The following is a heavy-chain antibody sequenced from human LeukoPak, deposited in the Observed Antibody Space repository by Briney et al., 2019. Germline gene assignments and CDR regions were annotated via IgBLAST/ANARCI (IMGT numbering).Heavy chain of an antibody. D-gene: IGHD2-15*01. CDR1: GYPISSGYY. CDR3: ARLKPLLGYCSGGSCYP. Sequence: SETLSLTCTVSGYPISSGYYWGWIRQPPGKGLEWIGEINHSGSTNYNPSLKSRVTISVDTSKNQFSLKLSSVTAADTAVYYCARLKPLLGYCSGGSCYPWGQGTLVTVS. J-gene: IGHJ5*02. CDR2: INHSGST. V-gene: IGHV4-38-2*02.